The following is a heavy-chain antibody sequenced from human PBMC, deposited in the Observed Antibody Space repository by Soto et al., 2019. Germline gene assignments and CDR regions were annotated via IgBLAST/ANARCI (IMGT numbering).Heavy chain of an antibody. J-gene: IGHJ3*02. Sequence: GGSLRLSCAASGFTFDDYGMSWVRQAPGKGLEWVSGINWNGGSTGYADSVKGRFTISRDNAKNSLYLQMNSLRAEDTALYYCARDIRHLGELPQSPADAFDIWGQGTMVTVSS. CDR3: ARDIRHLGELPQSPADAFDI. V-gene: IGHV3-20*04. D-gene: IGHD1-26*01. CDR2: INWNGGST. CDR1: GFTFDDYG.